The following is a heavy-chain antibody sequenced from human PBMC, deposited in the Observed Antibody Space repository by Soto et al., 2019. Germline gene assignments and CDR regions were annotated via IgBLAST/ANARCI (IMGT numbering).Heavy chain of an antibody. CDR2: IRSKAYGGTT. Sequence: LRLSCTASGFTFGDYAMSRVRQAPGKGLEWVGFIRSKAYGGTTEYAASVKGRFTISRDDSKSIAYLQMNSLKTEDTAVYYCTRDRYDFWSGYPLYGMDVWGQGTTVTVSS. CDR1: GFTFGDYA. V-gene: IGHV3-49*04. CDR3: TRDRYDFWSGYPLYGMDV. D-gene: IGHD3-3*01. J-gene: IGHJ6*02.